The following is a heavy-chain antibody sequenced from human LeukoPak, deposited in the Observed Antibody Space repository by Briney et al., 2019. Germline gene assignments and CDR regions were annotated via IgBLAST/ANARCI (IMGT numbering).Heavy chain of an antibody. CDR1: GYTFTSYG. J-gene: IGHJ5*02. CDR3: ARIDTVRHWFDP. V-gene: IGHV1-18*01. D-gene: IGHD4-17*01. CDR2: ISAYNGNT. Sequence: ASVKVSCKASGYTFTSYGISWVRQAPGQGLDWMGWISAYNGNTNYAQKLQGRVTMTTDTSTSTAYMELRSLRSDDTAVYYCARIDTVRHWFDPWGQGTLVTVSS.